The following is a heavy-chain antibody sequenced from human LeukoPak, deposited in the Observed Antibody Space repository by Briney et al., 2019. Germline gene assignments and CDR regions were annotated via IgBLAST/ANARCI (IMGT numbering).Heavy chain of an antibody. J-gene: IGHJ2*01. Sequence: GESLRLSCEASGFTLSQYGLHWVRQAPGKGLEWVAFIPSEGSGRFHAASVKDRFSISEDDSKHTLYLQMNSPRAEDTALYYCVKSGNTSGSYWYFDLWGRGTLVTVSS. CDR3: VKSGNTSGSYWYFDL. CDR1: GFTLSQYG. V-gene: IGHV3-30*02. D-gene: IGHD3-10*01. CDR2: IPSEGSGR.